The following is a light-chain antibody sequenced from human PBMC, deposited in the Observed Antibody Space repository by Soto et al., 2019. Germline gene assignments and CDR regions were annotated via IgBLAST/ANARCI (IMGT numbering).Light chain of an antibody. CDR2: DTN. Sequence: QTVVTQEPSLTVSPGGTVTLTCGSNTGAVTTGHYPYWFQQKPGQAPRTLIYDTNSKHSWTPARFSGSLLGGKAALTLSGAQPEDEADYYCLLSYRGVGVFGGGTKVTVL. CDR1: TGAVTTGHY. CDR3: LLSYRGVGV. J-gene: IGLJ2*01. V-gene: IGLV7-46*01.